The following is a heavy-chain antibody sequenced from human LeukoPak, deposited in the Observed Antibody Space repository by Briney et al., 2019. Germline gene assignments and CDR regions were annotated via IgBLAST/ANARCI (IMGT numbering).Heavy chain of an antibody. CDR2: IASPGET. Sequence: GGSLRLSCEASGFAFSAYSMNWIRQAPGKGLEWVSYIASPGETYYADSVKGRFTISRDNSKNTLYLQMNSLRAEDTAVYYCASLGYCSSTSCRGWFDPWGQGTLVTVSS. CDR1: GFAFSAYS. J-gene: IGHJ5*02. D-gene: IGHD2-2*01. CDR3: ASLGYCSSTSCRGWFDP. V-gene: IGHV3-48*01.